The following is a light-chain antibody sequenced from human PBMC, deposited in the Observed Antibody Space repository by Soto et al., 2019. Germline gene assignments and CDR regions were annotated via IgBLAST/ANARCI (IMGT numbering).Light chain of an antibody. CDR1: QSVSRNY. Sequence: EIVLTQSPGTLSLSPGERATLSCMASQSVSRNYLAWYQQKPGQAPRLLIYGASNRATGIPDRFSGGGSGTDFTLTISRLEPEDFAVYYCQQYGTSPRTFGQGTKVDIK. CDR3: QQYGTSPRT. J-gene: IGKJ1*01. CDR2: GAS. V-gene: IGKV3-20*01.